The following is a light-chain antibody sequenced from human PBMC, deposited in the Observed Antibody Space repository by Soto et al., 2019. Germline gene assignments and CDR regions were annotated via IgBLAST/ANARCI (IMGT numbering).Light chain of an antibody. J-gene: IGLJ7*01. CDR2: EVS. V-gene: IGLV2-14*01. Sequence: QSALTQPASVSGSPGQSITISCTGTSSDVGAYNYVSWYQQHPGKAPKLMVYEVSNRPSGVSHRFSASKSGNTASLTISGLQAEDEADYYCSSYTSSSTWVFGGGTQLTVL. CDR1: SSDVGAYNY. CDR3: SSYTSSSTWV.